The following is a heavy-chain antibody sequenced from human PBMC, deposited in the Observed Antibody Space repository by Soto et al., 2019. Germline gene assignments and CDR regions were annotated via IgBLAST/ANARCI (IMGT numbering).Heavy chain of an antibody. CDR3: ARDRGTHYDSSEFSYFDF. V-gene: IGHV3-30-3*01. CDR1: GFTFSSYA. CDR2: ISYDGSNK. J-gene: IGHJ4*02. D-gene: IGHD3-22*01. Sequence: GGSLRPSCAASGFTFSSYAMHWVRQAPGKGLEWVAVISYDGSNKYYADSVKGRFTISRDNSKNTLYLQMNSLRAEDTAVYYCARDRGTHYDSSEFSYFDFWGQGTLVTVSS.